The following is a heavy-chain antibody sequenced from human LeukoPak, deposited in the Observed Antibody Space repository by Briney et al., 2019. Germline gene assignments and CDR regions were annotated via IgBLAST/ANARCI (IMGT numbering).Heavy chain of an antibody. V-gene: IGHV3-11*06. D-gene: IGHD5-18*01. J-gene: IGHJ6*04. CDR1: GFTFSDYY. CDR2: IISSSSYT. CDR3: ARHTATLVGYYYYGMDV. Sequence: GGSLRLSCAVSGFTFSDYYMSWIRQAPGKGLEWVSYIISSSSYTNYADSVKGRFTISRDNAKNSLYLQMNSLRAEDTAAYYCARHTATLVGYYYYGMDVWGKGTTVTVSS.